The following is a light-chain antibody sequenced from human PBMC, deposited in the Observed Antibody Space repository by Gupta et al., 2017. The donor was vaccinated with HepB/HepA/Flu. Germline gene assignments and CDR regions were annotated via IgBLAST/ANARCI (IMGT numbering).Light chain of an antibody. CDR1: QSVSSN. V-gene: IGKV3-15*01. Sequence: EIVMTQSPATLSVSPGERSTPTCRASQSVSSNLAWYQHKPGQAPRLLIYAASTRATGIPARFSGSASWTQFTIAISSLQSGEFEVYYCQHLGKTFGQGTKVEMK. J-gene: IGKJ1*01. CDR3: QHLGKT. CDR2: AAS.